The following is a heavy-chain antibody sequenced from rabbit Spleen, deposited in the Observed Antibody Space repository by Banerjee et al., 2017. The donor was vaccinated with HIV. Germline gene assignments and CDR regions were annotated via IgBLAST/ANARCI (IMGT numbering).Heavy chain of an antibody. D-gene: IGHD6-1*01. CDR2: INAITGKA. CDR3: ARSRYYDFDYSGYTYAIPNNL. J-gene: IGHJ4*01. Sequence: HEQLLDIGGGLVKPGASLPLTFKASGFPFRETAELCWVRQVPGKGLTWIAGINAITGKAVYASWAKGRFTNSKTSSATVTLQVTSLTAADTATYFCARSRYYDFDYSGYTYAIPNNLWGPGTLVTVS. CDR1: GFPFRETAE. V-gene: IGHV1S45*01.